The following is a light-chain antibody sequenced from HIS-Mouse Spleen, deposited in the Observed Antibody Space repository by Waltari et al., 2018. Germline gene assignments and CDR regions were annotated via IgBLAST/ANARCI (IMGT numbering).Light chain of an antibody. V-gene: IGLV2-8*01. Sequence: QSALTQPPSASGSPGQSVTISCTGTSSDVGGYNYVSWYQQLPGKAPKLMIYEVSKRPSGVPDRFSGSKSGNTASLTVSGLQAEDEADYYCCSYAGSSTWVFGGGTKLTVL. CDR2: EVS. CDR1: SSDVGGYNY. CDR3: CSYAGSSTWV. J-gene: IGLJ3*02.